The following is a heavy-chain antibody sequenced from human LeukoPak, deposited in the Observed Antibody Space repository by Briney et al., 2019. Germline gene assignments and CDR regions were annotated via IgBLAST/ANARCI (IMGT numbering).Heavy chain of an antibody. V-gene: IGHV5-51*01. CDR2: IYPGDSDT. D-gene: IGHD3-10*01. Sequence: GASLQISCKGAGYSFTSYWIGWVRPMPGKGLGWMGIIYPGDSDTRYSPSFQGQVTISADKSISTSYLQWSSLKASDTAMYYCARHSTYYGSGSYWWNYWGQGTLVTVSS. CDR3: ARHSTYYGSGSYWWNY. CDR1: GYSFTSYW. J-gene: IGHJ4*02.